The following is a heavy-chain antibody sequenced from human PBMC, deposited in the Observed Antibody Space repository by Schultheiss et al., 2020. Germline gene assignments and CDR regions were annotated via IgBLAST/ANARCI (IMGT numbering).Heavy chain of an antibody. CDR2: IGGSGGTT. D-gene: IGHD4-23*01. Sequence: GGSLRLSCAASGFTFSSYGMHWVRQAPGKGLEWVSGIGGSGGTTYYADSVKGRFTISRDNSKNTLYLQMNSLRAEDTALYHCARGVTYFDYWGQGTLVTVSS. CDR3: ARGVTYFDY. V-gene: IGHV3-23*01. J-gene: IGHJ4*02. CDR1: GFTFSSYG.